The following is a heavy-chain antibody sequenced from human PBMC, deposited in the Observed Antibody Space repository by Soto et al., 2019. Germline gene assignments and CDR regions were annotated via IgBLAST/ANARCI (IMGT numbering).Heavy chain of an antibody. CDR1: GFTFSNYA. CDR2: ITGSAGGT. J-gene: IGHJ4*02. CDR3: ARESEH. D-gene: IGHD1-1*01. Sequence: GGSLRLSCAASGFTFSNYAMSWVRQAPGKGLEWVSTITGSAGGTYYADSVKGRFTISRDNSKSTLYLQMYSLRVEDTAVYYCARESEHWGQGTLVTVSS. V-gene: IGHV3-23*01.